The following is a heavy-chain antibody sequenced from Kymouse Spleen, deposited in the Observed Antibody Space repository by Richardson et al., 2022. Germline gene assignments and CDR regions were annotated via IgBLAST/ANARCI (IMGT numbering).Heavy chain of an antibody. D-gene: IGHD3-3*01. CDR1: GFTFSNAW. Sequence: EVQLVESGGGLVKPGGSLRLSCAASGFTFSNAWMSWVRQAPGKGLEWVGRIKSKTDGGTTDYAAPVKGRFTISRDDSKNTLYLQMNSLKTEDTAVYYCTRFLEWLARDYWGQGTLVTVSS. CDR2: IKSKTDGGTT. V-gene: IGHV3-15*01. CDR3: TRFLEWLARDY. J-gene: IGHJ4*02.